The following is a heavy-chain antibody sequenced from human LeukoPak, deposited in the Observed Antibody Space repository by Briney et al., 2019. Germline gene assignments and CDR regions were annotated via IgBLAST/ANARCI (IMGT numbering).Heavy chain of an antibody. CDR1: GGSFSGYY. CDR3: ARDEGTSGSSNFDY. D-gene: IGHD1-26*01. CDR2: INHSGST. Sequence: TAETLSLTCAVYGGSFSGYYWSWIRQLPGKGLECIGEINHSGSTNYNPSLKSRVTISVDTSKNQFSLKLSSVTAADTAVYYCARDEGTSGSSNFDYWGQGTLVTVSS. J-gene: IGHJ4*02. V-gene: IGHV4-34*01.